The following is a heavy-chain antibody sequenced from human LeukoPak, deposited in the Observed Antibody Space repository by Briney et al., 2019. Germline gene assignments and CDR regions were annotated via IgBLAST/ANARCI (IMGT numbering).Heavy chain of an antibody. CDR3: ARGLPRYCSGGSRYSNWFDP. J-gene: IGHJ5*02. Sequence: PSETLSLTCAVYGGSFSGYYWSWIRQPPGKGLEWIGEINHSGSTNYNPSLKSRVTISVDTSKNQFSLKLSSVTAADTAVYYCARGLPRYCSGGSRYSNWFDPWGQGTLVTVSS. V-gene: IGHV4-34*01. D-gene: IGHD2-15*01. CDR1: GGSFSGYY. CDR2: INHSGST.